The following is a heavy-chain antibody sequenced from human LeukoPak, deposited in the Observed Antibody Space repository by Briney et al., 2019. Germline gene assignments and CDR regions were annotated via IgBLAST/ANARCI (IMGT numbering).Heavy chain of an antibody. CDR3: ARALAGAASGFDY. CDR2: IYHSGST. D-gene: IGHD6-13*01. J-gene: IGHJ4*02. Sequence: NPSETLSLTCTVSGGSISRGGYSRSWIRQPPGKGLEWIGYIYHSGSTYYNPSLKSRVTISVDRSKNQFSLKLSSVTAADTAVYYGARALAGAASGFDYWGQGTLVTVSS. V-gene: IGHV4-30-2*01. CDR1: GGSISRGGYS.